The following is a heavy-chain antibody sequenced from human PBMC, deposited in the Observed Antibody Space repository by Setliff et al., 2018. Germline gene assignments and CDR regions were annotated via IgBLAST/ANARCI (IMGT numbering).Heavy chain of an antibody. Sequence: SETLSLTCAASGGTFTCYYWTWIRQSPAKGLEWIGEITHTGTTGSTKYNPSLKSRITMSIDTSKNQFSRMVTSVPAADTAVYYLARGRNVASRFLDSWGQGTLVTVSS. J-gene: IGHJ4*02. D-gene: IGHD6-6*01. CDR1: GGTFTCYY. CDR3: ARGRNVASRFLDS. CDR2: ITHTGTTGST. V-gene: IGHV4-34*01.